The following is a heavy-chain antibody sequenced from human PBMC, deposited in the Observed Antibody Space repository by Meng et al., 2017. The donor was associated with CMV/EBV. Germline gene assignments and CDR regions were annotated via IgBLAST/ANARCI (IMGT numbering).Heavy chain of an antibody. V-gene: IGHV1-8*01. D-gene: IGHD1-1*01. CDR1: GYTFTSYD. CDR3: AIIGYKEWDY. CDR2: MNPNSGNT. J-gene: IGHJ4*02. Sequence: ASVKVSCKASGYTFTSYDINWVRQATGQGLEWMGWMNPNSGNTGYAQKFQGRVTMTRNTSISTAYMELSSVTAADTAVYYCAIIGYKEWDYWGQGTLVTVSS.